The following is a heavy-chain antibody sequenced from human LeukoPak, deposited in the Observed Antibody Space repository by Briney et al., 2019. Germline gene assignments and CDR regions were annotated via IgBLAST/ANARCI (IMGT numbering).Heavy chain of an antibody. CDR2: ISSSGSTI. CDR3: ARVSSPAGPSLNY. J-gene: IGHJ4*02. D-gene: IGHD2-2*01. V-gene: IGHV3-11*01. Sequence: GGSLRLSCAASGFTFSDYYMSWISQAPGKGLEWVSYISSSGSTIYYADSVKGRFTISRDNAKNSLYLQMNSLRAEDTAVYYCARVSSPAGPSLNYWGQGTLVTVSS. CDR1: GFTFSDYY.